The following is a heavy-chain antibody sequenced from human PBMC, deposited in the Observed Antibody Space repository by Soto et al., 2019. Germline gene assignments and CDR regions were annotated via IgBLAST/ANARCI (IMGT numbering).Heavy chain of an antibody. CDR2: IKQDGREK. V-gene: IGHV3-7*03. CDR1: GFSFSSYW. J-gene: IGHJ5*02. Sequence: DVQLVESGGDLVQPGGSLRLSCAASGFSFSSYWMTWVRQAPGKGLEWVANIKQDGREKYYVASVKGRFTISRDNGKNLLFRQMDRLTPDDTAVDYCAGDGVRDGAYNGWLDPWGQGTLVTVSS. CDR3: AGDGVRDGAYNGWLDP. D-gene: IGHD3-10*01.